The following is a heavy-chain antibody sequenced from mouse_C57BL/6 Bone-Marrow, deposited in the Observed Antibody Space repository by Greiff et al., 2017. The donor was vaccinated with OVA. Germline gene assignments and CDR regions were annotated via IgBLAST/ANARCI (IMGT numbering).Heavy chain of an antibody. D-gene: IGHD1-2*01. V-gene: IGHV5-9*01. J-gene: IGHJ2*01. CDR3: ARQGFTTAYYFDY. Sequence: EVQLVESGAGLVKPGASLKLSCAASGFTFSSYTMSWVRQTPGKRLEWVATISGSGGNTNYPDSVKGRATITGDNAKNTMYLQMSSLRSEDTALYYCARQGFTTAYYFDYWGQGTTLTVSS. CDR2: ISGSGGNT. CDR1: GFTFSSYT.